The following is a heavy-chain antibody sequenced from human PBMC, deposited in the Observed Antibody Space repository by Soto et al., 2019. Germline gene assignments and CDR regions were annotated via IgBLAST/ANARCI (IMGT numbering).Heavy chain of an antibody. CDR1: GFSLSTSGVG. CDR2: IYWDDDK. D-gene: IGHD2-21*02. Sequence: QITLKESGPTLVKPTQTLTLTCTFSGFSLSTSGVGVGWIRQPPGKALEWLALIYWDDDKRYSPSLKSRLTTXXDTSKNPVVLXXTXMXXVDTATYYCAHIFCSCRSRRRATYCGGDCSLHFDYWGQGTLVTVSS. V-gene: IGHV2-5*02. CDR3: AHIFCSCRSRRRATYCGGDCSLHFDY. J-gene: IGHJ4*02.